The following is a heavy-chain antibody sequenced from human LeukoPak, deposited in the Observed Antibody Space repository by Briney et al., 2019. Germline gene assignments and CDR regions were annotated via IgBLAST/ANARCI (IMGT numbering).Heavy chain of an antibody. CDR2: IYSDGRT. CDR1: GFTVSSNY. J-gene: IGHJ4*02. D-gene: IGHD6-19*01. CDR3: AKTFDRGWHFDY. V-gene: IGHV3-53*01. Sequence: GGSLRLSCAASGFTVSSNYMTWVRQAPGKGLEWVSVIYSDGRTYYADSVKGRFTVSRDNYNNMLFLQMSSLRAEDTAVYYCAKTFDRGWHFDYWGQGTLVTVSS.